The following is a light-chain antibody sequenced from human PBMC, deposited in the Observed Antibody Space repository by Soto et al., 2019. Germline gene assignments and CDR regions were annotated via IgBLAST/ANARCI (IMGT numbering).Light chain of an antibody. CDR1: QSINNW. Sequence: DIQMTQSPSTLSASVGDRVTITCRASQSINNWLAWYQQKPGKAPNLLIYKASNLESGVPSRFSGSGSGTEFTLTISSLQPDDLATYYCQQYNDYSWTFGQGTKVEIK. CDR3: QQYNDYSWT. V-gene: IGKV1-5*03. CDR2: KAS. J-gene: IGKJ1*01.